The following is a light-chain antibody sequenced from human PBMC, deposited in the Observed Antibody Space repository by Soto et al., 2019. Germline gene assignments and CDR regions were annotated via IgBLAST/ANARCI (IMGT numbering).Light chain of an antibody. CDR1: QSLSSN. J-gene: IGKJ4*01. Sequence: EMVMTQSPATLSVSPGERATLSCRASQSLSSNLAWYQQKPGQAPRLLIYGASTRATGIPARFSGSGSGTEFTLTISSLQSEDFAFYYCQQYSNWPPTFGGGTKVEIK. V-gene: IGKV3-15*01. CDR3: QQYSNWPPT. CDR2: GAS.